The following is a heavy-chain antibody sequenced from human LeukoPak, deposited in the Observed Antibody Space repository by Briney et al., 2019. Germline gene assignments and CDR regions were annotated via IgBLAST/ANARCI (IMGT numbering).Heavy chain of an antibody. J-gene: IGHJ5*02. CDR1: GFSFSTSGVG. Sequence: SGPTLENPTQTLTLTCTFSGFSFSTSGVGVGWIRQPPGKALEWLALIYWNDDKRYSPSLKSRLTITKDTSKNQVVLTMTNMDPVDTATYYCAHRPLGNWFDPWGQGTLVTDSS. CDR3: AHRPLGNWFDP. V-gene: IGHV2-5*01. CDR2: IYWNDDK.